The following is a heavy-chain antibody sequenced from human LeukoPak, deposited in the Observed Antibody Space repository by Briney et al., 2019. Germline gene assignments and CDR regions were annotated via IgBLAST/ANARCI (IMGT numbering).Heavy chain of an antibody. CDR2: IYTSGST. V-gene: IGHV4-4*07. D-gene: IGHD5-12*01. J-gene: IGHJ6*03. CDR1: GGSISSYY. CDR3: ARGGYSGYDFAFYYYYYMDV. Sequence: SETLSLTCTVSGGSISSYYWSWIRQPAGKGLEWIGRIYTSGSTNYNPSLKSRVTMSVDTSKNQFSLKLSSVTAADTAVYYSARGGYSGYDFAFYYYYYMDVWGKGTTVTVSS.